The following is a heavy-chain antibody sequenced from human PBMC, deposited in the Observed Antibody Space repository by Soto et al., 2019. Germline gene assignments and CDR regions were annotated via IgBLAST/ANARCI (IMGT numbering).Heavy chain of an antibody. D-gene: IGHD2-21*01. V-gene: IGHV1-2*02. CDR1: GYSFMDYY. CDR3: AREFVVKALLNAGSLHFDN. CDR2: INPKSGGT. J-gene: IGHJ4*02. Sequence: ASVQVSCKGSGYSFMDYYLHWVRQVPGQGLQWMGWINPKSGGTKYVHNFQGRGTMTSDTSISTAYMELRRLRSDDTAVYFCAREFVVKALLNAGSLHFDNWGLGTLVTVSS.